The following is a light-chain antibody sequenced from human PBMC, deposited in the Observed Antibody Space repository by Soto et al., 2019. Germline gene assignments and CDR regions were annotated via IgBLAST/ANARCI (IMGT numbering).Light chain of an antibody. V-gene: IGKV3-11*01. CDR1: QSVAPF. Sequence: EIVLTQFPATLPFSPGERPPLSCRPSQSVAPFLAWYQQKPGQAPRLVVYDASKRATAIPARFSGSGSGTDFTLTISSLEPEDFAVYYCQQRSSWRVTFGGGTKVEIK. CDR2: DAS. CDR3: QQRSSWRVT. J-gene: IGKJ4*01.